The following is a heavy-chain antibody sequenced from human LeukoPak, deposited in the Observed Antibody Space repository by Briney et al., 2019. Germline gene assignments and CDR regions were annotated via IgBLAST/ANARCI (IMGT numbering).Heavy chain of an antibody. CDR3: ARVEAYYDFWSGYYDY. J-gene: IGHJ4*02. CDR2: IIPIFGTA. Sequence: ASVKVSCKASGYTFTGYYMHWVRQAPGQGLEWMGGIIPIFGTANYAQKFQGRVTITTDESTSTAYMGLSSLRSEDTAVYYCARVEAYYDFWSGYYDYWGQGTLVTVSS. CDR1: GYTFTGYY. D-gene: IGHD3-3*01. V-gene: IGHV1-69*05.